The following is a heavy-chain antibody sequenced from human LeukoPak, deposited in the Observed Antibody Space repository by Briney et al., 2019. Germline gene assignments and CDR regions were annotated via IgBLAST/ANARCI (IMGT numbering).Heavy chain of an antibody. Sequence: GGSLRLSCAASGFTISNYGMTWVRQAPGKGLEWVSGISGSGGSTHYADSVKGRFTIFRDNSKNTLYLQMNSLRAEDTAVYYCAKGLSIAVTGTLSFDYWGQGTLVTGSS. CDR2: ISGSGGST. CDR3: AKGLSIAVTGTLSFDY. D-gene: IGHD6-19*01. CDR1: GFTISNYG. J-gene: IGHJ4*02. V-gene: IGHV3-23*01.